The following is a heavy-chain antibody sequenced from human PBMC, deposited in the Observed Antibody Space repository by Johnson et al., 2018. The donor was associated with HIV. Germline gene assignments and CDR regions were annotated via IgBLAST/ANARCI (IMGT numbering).Heavy chain of an antibody. CDR1: GFTFSSYG. V-gene: IGHV3-20*04. CDR3: ARDRRSIAARPGAAFDI. J-gene: IGHJ3*02. Sequence: VQLVESGGGVVQPGRSLRLSCAASGFTFSSYGINWVRQAPGKGLEWVSGINWNGDSTGYADSVKGRFTISRDNAKNSLYLQMNSLRAEDTALYYCARDRRSIAARPGAAFDIWGQGTMVTVSS. D-gene: IGHD6-6*01. CDR2: INWNGDST.